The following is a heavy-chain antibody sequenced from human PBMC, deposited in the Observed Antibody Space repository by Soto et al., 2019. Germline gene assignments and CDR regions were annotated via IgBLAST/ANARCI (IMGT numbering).Heavy chain of an antibody. Sequence: SETLSLTFSFSGASITTYYWSWIRQPPGKGLEWIGSISYSGSTKYNPSLESRVMISLDTSNNQFSLKLRSVTASDTAVYYCAREKGYISGPKNSVYWGQGTLVTVSS. CDR3: AREKGYISGPKNSVY. V-gene: IGHV4-59*12. J-gene: IGHJ4*02. D-gene: IGHD5-12*01. CDR2: ISYSGST. CDR1: GASITTYY.